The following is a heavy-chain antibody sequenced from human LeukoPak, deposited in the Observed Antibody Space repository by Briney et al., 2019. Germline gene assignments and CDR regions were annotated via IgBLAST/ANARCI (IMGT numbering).Heavy chain of an antibody. Sequence: GASVKVSCKASGYTFTSYYMHWVRQAPGQGLEWMGVVNPTDGRTTYAQNLQGRVTMTRDTSTSTVYMELSSLKSDDTAVYNCARAVGPRGQSWFDPWGQGTLVTVSS. J-gene: IGHJ5*02. CDR3: ARAVGPRGQSWFDP. V-gene: IGHV1-46*03. D-gene: IGHD3-10*01. CDR2: VNPTDGRT. CDR1: GYTFTSYY.